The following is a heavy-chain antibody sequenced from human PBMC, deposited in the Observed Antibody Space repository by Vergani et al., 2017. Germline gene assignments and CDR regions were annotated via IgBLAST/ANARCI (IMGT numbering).Heavy chain of an antibody. V-gene: IGHV4-39*01. D-gene: IGHD2-15*01. CDR3: ARKRGALRAAYCHSYDF. CDR2: MDYSGGT. CDR1: GDSVISTDYH. Sequence: QVQLQESGPGLVKPSETLSLTCTVSGDSVISTDYHWGWIRQPPGKGLEWIGSMDYSGGTSYNPSLESRISISVETPKNQFSLRLTSVTAADTAVYYCARKRGALRAAYCHSYDFLGPGTLVGVS. J-gene: IGHJ4*02.